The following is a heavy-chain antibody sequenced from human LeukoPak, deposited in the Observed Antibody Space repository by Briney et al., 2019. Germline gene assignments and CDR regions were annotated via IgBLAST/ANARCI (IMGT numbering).Heavy chain of an antibody. J-gene: IGHJ4*02. V-gene: IGHV3-30*03. CDR2: ISNDGSNK. CDR1: GFTFSSYG. CDR3: ARRSGYDWGDLDY. D-gene: IGHD5-12*01. Sequence: GGSLRLSCAASGFTFSSYGMQWFRQAPDKGLEWVAAISNDGSNKYYADSVKGRFTISRDNAKNSLYLQMNSLRAEDTALYHCARRSGYDWGDLDYWGQGTLVTVSS.